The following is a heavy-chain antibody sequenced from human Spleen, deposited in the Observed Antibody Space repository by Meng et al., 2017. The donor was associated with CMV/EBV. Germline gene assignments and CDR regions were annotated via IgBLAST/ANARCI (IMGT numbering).Heavy chain of an antibody. Sequence: ASVKVSCKASGFSFSDSFVHWMRQAPGQGLEWMGWINPGTKNRDSAEKFHDRVTLTGDTTTGTAHMELRSLTSDDTAVYYCARGEEVAGTKYYYYGMDVWGQGTTVTVSS. D-gene: IGHD6-19*01. CDR2: INPGTKNR. V-gene: IGHV1-2*02. CDR3: ARGEEVAGTKYYYYGMDV. J-gene: IGHJ6*02. CDR1: GFSFSDSF.